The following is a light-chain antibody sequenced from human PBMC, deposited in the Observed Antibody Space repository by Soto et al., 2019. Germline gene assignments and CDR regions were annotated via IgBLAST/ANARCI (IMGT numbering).Light chain of an antibody. J-gene: IGLJ1*01. CDR1: SSDVGGYKY. CDR3: SSYAGINNLGV. Sequence: QSALTQPPSASGSPGQSVTISCTGTSSDVGGYKYVSCYQQHPGKAPKLMIFEVNKRPSGVPDRFSGSKSGNTASLTVSGLQAEDEADYYSSSYAGINNLGVFGTGNKVTVL. V-gene: IGLV2-8*01. CDR2: EVN.